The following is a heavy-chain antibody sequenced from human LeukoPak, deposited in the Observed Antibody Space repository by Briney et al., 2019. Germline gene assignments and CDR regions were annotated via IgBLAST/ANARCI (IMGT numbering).Heavy chain of an antibody. J-gene: IGHJ4*02. V-gene: IGHV3-30*18. CDR1: GFTFSSYG. Sequence: GGSLRLSCAASGFTFSSYGMHWVRQAPGKGLEWVAVISYDGSNKYYADSVKGRFTISRDNSKNTLYLQMNSLRAEDTAVYYCAKDIAVAGSFDYWGQGTLVTVSS. CDR3: AKDIAVAGSFDY. D-gene: IGHD6-19*01. CDR2: ISYDGSNK.